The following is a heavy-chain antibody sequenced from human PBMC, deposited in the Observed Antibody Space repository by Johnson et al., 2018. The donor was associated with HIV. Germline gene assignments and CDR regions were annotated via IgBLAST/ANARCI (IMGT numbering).Heavy chain of an antibody. J-gene: IGHJ3*02. Sequence: QVQLVESGGGVVQPGRSLRLSCEASGFTFSNFVMHWVRQAPGKGLEWLTSISYDGANKYYADSVRGRFTISRDNSRNTLYVQMNRLRPEDTAAYFCAKGRSGGSGAFDIWGQGTVVTVSS. CDR2: ISYDGANK. CDR1: GFTFSNFV. D-gene: IGHD3-10*01. V-gene: IGHV3-30-3*01. CDR3: AKGRSGGSGAFDI.